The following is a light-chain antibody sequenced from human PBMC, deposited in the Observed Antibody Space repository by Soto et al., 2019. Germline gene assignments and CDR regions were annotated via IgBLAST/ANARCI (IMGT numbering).Light chain of an antibody. CDR1: ITDIGAYNY. V-gene: IGLV2-14*01. CDR2: RGR. CDR3: SSYTSSITPYV. Sequence: QSVLTQPASVSGSPGQSITISCTGTITDIGAYNYDSWYQQHPGKAPRLLMYRGRSWPSGFSNRFSGSKSGNAAYLTISGLQADDEAEYYCSSYTSSITPYVFGTGTKVPVL. J-gene: IGLJ1*01.